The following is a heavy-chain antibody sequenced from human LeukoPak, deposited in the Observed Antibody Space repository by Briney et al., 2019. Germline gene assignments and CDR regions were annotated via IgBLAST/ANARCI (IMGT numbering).Heavy chain of an antibody. D-gene: IGHD3-10*01. J-gene: IGHJ3*02. CDR3: ARAVAWFGELFAFDI. CDR1: GFNFSIYG. V-gene: IGHV3-74*01. Sequence: AGGSLRLSCAASGFNFSIYGMHWVRQVPGKGLVWVSRINPNGSDTNYADSVKGRFTISRDNAKNTLYLQMNSLRAEDTAVYYCARAVAWFGELFAFDIWGQGTMVTVS. CDR2: INPNGSDT.